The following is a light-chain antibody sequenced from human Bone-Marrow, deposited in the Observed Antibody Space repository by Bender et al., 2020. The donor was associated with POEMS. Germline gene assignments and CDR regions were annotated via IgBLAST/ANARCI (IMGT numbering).Light chain of an antibody. J-gene: IGLJ3*02. V-gene: IGLV1-44*01. CDR2: SND. Sequence: QSVLAQPPSASGTPGQRVTISCSGSSSNIGSNSVYWYQQLPGMAPKLLIYSNDQRPSGVPDRFSGSRSGTSASLAISGLQSEDEAEYHCATWDDSLNGWVFGGGTKLTVL. CDR1: SSNIGSNS. CDR3: ATWDDSLNGWV.